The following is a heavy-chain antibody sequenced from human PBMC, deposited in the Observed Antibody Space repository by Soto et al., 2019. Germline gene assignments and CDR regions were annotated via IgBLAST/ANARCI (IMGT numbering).Heavy chain of an antibody. CDR2: ICGNGAGT. CDR1: GFTFSSYA. V-gene: IGHV3-23*01. CDR3: AKGSGGSCYSGLDY. Sequence: GGSLILSCAASGFTFSSYAMSWVRQAPGKGLEWVPAICGNGAGTYYADSVKGRFTISRDNSKNTLYLQMNSLRAEDTAVYYCAKGSGGSCYSGLDYWGQGTLVTGSS. D-gene: IGHD2-15*01. J-gene: IGHJ4*02.